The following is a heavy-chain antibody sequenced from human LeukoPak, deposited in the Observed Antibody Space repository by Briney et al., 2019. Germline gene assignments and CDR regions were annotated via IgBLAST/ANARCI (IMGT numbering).Heavy chain of an antibody. J-gene: IGHJ5*02. CDR3: ARKTGWFDP. V-gene: IGHV4-34*01. CDR1: GGSFSGYY. Sequence: SETLSLSCAVYGGSFSGYYWSWIRQPPGKGLEWIGEINHSGSTNYNPSLKSRVTISVDTSKNQFSLKLSSVTAADTAVYYCARKTGWFDPWGQGTLVTVSS. CDR2: INHSGST. D-gene: IGHD3-9*01.